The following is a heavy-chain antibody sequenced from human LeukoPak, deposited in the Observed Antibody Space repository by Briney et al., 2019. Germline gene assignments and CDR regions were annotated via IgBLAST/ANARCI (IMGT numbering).Heavy chain of an antibody. CDR3: ARHIGARIAVSGTLWFDP. Sequence: SETLSLTCTVSGVSLSSYYWSWIRQPPGKGLEWIGYIYYSGSTNYNPSPKSRRTISVDMSNNQFSLKLSSVTAADTAVYYCARHIGARIAVSGTLWFDPWGQGTLVTVSS. D-gene: IGHD6-19*01. J-gene: IGHJ5*02. CDR2: IYYSGST. V-gene: IGHV4-59*08. CDR1: GVSLSSYY.